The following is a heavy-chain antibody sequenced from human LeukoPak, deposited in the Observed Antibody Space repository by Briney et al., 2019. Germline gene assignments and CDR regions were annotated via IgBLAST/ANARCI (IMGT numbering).Heavy chain of an antibody. Sequence: GGSLRLSCAASGFTFDDYAMHWVRQAPGKGLEWVSGISWNSGSIDYADPVKGRFTISRDNAKNSLYLQMNSLRAEDTALYYCAKADDYDNIDYWGQGTLVTVSS. CDR3: AKADDYDNIDY. D-gene: IGHD3-22*01. J-gene: IGHJ4*02. CDR2: ISWNSGSI. V-gene: IGHV3-9*01. CDR1: GFTFDDYA.